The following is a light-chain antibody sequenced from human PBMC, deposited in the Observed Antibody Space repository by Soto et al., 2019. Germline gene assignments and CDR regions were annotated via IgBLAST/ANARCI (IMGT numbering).Light chain of an antibody. CDR2: GAS. V-gene: IGKV4-1*01. Sequence: DIVMTQSPDSLAVSLGERATINCKSSQSLLDSSNNKNQLGWYQQKPGQPPKLLIYGASSRESGVPERFSGSGSGTDFTLTISSLQAEDVAVYYCQQYYSTPPYTFGQGTKLEIK. CDR3: QQYYSTPPYT. CDR1: QSLLDSSNNKNQ. J-gene: IGKJ2*01.